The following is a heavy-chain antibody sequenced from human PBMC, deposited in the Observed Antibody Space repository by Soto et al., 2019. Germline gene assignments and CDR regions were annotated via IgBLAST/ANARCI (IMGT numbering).Heavy chain of an antibody. J-gene: IGHJ4*02. D-gene: IGHD6-13*01. CDR2: IIPVFDTP. CDR3: ARGGALSTSWYWGDGLDS. Sequence: ASVKVSCKTSGGTFSSYTISWVRQAPGQGLGWMGGIIPVFDTPTYARRFQDRVTITADKSTNTSYMELRSLRSEDTAVYYCARGGALSTSWYWGDGLDSWGQGTQVTVSS. V-gene: IGHV1-69*06. CDR1: GGTFSSYT.